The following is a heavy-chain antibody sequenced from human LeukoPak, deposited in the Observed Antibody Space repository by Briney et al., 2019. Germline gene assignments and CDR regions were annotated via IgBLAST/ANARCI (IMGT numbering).Heavy chain of an antibody. D-gene: IGHD3-22*01. CDR3: ARVSYYYDSSGYWWFDP. J-gene: IGHJ5*02. CDR1: GYTFTSYY. V-gene: IGHV1-46*01. CDR2: INPSGGST. Sequence: GASVKVSCKASGYTFTSYYMHWVRQAPGQGLEWMGIINPSGGSTSYAQKFQGRVTMTRDMSTSTAYMELRSLRSDDTAVYYCARVSYYYDSSGYWWFDPWGQGTLVTVSS.